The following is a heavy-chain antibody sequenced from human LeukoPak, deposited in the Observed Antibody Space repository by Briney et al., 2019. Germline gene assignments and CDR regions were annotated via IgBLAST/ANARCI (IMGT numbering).Heavy chain of an antibody. D-gene: IGHD2-2*01. V-gene: IGHV1-46*03. CDR3: ARVYCSSTSCLNWFGP. Sequence: ASVKVSCKASGYTFTSYYMHWVRQAPGQGLEWMGIINPSGGSTSYAQKFQGRVTMTRDTSTSTVYMELSSLRSEDTAVYYCARVYCSSTSCLNWFGPWGQGTLVTVSS. CDR1: GYTFTSYY. J-gene: IGHJ5*02. CDR2: INPSGGST.